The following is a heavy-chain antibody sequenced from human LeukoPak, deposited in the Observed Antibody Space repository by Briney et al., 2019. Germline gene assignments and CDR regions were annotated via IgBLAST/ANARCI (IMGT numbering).Heavy chain of an antibody. D-gene: IGHD3-10*01. CDR3: ARGDGSGSWRIDY. V-gene: IGHV3-30-3*01. CDR2: IPYDGNNK. J-gene: IGHJ4*02. Sequence: SGGSLRLSCAASGFIFNNYAMHWVRDVPGGGLEWLAVIPYDGNNKYYADSVNGRFTISRDNSKKTLYLQMDSLRAEDTAVYYCARGDGSGSWRIDYWGQGTLVIVSS. CDR1: GFIFNNYA.